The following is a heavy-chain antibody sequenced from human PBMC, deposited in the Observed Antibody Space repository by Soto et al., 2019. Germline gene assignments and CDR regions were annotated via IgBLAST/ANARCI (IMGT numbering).Heavy chain of an antibody. V-gene: IGHV3-53*01. D-gene: IGHD1-1*01. CDR1: GFAVSSKY. CDR3: VQTTGLPGFDF. Sequence: EVQLVESGGGLIQPGGSLRLSCAASGFAVSSKYMTWVRQAPGKGLEWVSVIYGGGTTYYADSVKGRFTISRDTSKNTLYLQMNSLRDEDTAVYYCVQTTGLPGFDFWGQGTLVTVSS. CDR2: IYGGGTT. J-gene: IGHJ4*02.